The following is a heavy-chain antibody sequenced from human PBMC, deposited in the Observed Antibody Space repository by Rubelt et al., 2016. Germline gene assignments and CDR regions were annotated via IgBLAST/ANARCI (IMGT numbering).Heavy chain of an antibody. V-gene: IGHV4-59*01. CDR3: ARGVRSSGWYYFQH. J-gene: IGHJ1*01. CDR1: GGSISSYY. D-gene: IGHD6-19*01. CDR2: IYYSGST. Sequence: QVQLQESGPGLVKPSETLSLTCTVSGGSISSYYWSWIRQPPGKGLEWIGSIYYSGSTNYNPSLKSRVTISVDTSKNQFSLKLSSVTAADTAVYYCARGVRSSGWYYFQHWGQGTLVTVSS.